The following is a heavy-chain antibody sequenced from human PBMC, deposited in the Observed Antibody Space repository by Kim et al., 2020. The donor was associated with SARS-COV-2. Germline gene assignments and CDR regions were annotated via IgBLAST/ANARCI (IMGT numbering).Heavy chain of an antibody. Sequence: GGSLRLSSDASGFRIGSYGIHWVRQAPGKGLQWVAVIWFDGSKKYYGDSVKGRFTISRDNSKNTVYLQMNSLRADDTAVYYCAKVMSGSYYYYGMDVWGQGTTVTVSS. V-gene: IGHV3-33*03. CDR2: IWFDGSKK. CDR3: AKVMSGSYYYYGMDV. CDR1: GFRIGSYG. J-gene: IGHJ6*02. D-gene: IGHD1-26*01.